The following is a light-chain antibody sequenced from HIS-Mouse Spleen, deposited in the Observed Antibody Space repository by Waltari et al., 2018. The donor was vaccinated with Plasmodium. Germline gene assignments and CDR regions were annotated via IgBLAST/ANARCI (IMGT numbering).Light chain of an antibody. Sequence: DIQMTQSPSTLSASVGDRVTIPCRASQSISSWLAWYQQKPGQAPKLLIYKASSLESGVPSRFSGSGSGTEITLTISSLQPDDFATYYCQQYNSYSYTFGQGTKLEIK. J-gene: IGKJ2*01. CDR3: QQYNSYSYT. V-gene: IGKV1-5*03. CDR2: KAS. CDR1: QSISSW.